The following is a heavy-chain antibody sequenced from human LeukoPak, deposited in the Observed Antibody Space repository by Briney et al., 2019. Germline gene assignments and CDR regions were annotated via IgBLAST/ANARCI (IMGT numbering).Heavy chain of an antibody. J-gene: IGHJ6*03. CDR3: ARVKQLGPPDYYYYYYYMDV. CDR1: GGSISSYY. Sequence: SETLSLTCTVSGGSISSYYWSWIRQPPGKGLEWIGYIYYSGSTNYNPSLKSRVTISVDTSKNQFSLKLSSVTAADTAVYYCARVKQLGPPDYYYYYYYMDVWGKGTTVTVSS. D-gene: IGHD6-6*01. CDR2: IYYSGST. V-gene: IGHV4-59*01.